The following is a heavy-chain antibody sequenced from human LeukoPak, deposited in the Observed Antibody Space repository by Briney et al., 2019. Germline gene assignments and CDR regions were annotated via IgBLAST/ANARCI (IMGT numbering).Heavy chain of an antibody. D-gene: IGHD3-22*01. V-gene: IGHV3-74*01. CDR3: ARGVISSWFDP. Sequence: GGSLRLSCAASGFTFSSYWMHWVRQAPGKGLVWVSRINSDGSSTSYADFVKGRFTLSRDNDKNTLYLQMNSLRAGDTGVYLCARGVISSWFDPWGQGALVTVSS. CDR2: INSDGSST. CDR1: GFTFSSYW. J-gene: IGHJ5*02.